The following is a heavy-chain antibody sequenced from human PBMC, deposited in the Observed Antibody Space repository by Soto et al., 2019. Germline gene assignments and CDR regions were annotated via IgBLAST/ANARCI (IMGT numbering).Heavy chain of an antibody. CDR2: ISGRGGSI. J-gene: IGHJ6*02. CDR3: VKGYWKGDV. V-gene: IGHV3-23*01. D-gene: IGHD1-1*01. Sequence: EVQLLESGGGLVQPGGSLRLSCAASGFTFSTYARNWVRQAPGNGLEWVSAISGRGGSIHYADSVKGRFTISRDNSKNTLYLQMNSLRDEDTAVYHCVKGYWKGDVWGQGTTVTVSS. CDR1: GFTFSTYA.